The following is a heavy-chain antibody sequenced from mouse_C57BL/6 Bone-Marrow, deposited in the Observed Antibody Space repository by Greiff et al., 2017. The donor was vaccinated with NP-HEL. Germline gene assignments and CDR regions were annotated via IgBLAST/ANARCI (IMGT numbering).Heavy chain of an antibody. CDR2: IDPEDGET. J-gene: IGHJ2*01. V-gene: IGHV14-2*01. Sequence: VQLKESVAELVKPGASVKLSCTASGFNIKDYYMHWVKQRTEQGLEWIGRIDPEDGETKYAPKFQGKATITADTSSNTAYLQLSSLTSEDTAVYYCARSRGFTVVADYWGQGTTLTVSS. D-gene: IGHD1-1*01. CDR1: GFNIKDYY. CDR3: ARSRGFTVVADY.